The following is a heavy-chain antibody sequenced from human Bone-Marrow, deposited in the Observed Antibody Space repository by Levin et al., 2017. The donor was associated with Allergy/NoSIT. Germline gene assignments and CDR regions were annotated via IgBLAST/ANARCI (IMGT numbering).Heavy chain of an antibody. CDR1: GFTFSNYW. D-gene: IGHD3-3*01. Sequence: LSLTCAASGFTFSNYWMHWVRQAPGKGLEWVSRIVSDGSSTPYADSVKGRFTLSRDNAKNTLSLQVDSLRAEDTAVYYCARGITIFGVVHVDYDYWGQGTLVTVSS. CDR2: IVSDGSST. J-gene: IGHJ4*02. V-gene: IGHV3-74*01. CDR3: ARGITIFGVVHVDYDY.